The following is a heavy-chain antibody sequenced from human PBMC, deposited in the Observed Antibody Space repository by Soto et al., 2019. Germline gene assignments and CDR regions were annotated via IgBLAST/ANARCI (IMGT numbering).Heavy chain of an antibody. D-gene: IGHD6-13*01. V-gene: IGHV4-34*01. CDR1: GGSFSGYY. Sequence: SETLSLTCAVYGGSFSGYYWGWIRQPPGKGLEWIGEINHSGSTNYNPSLKSRVTISVDTSKNQFSLKLSSVTAADTAVYYCARGRGRIAAAGTPYYFDYWGQGTLVTVSS. CDR2: INHSGST. J-gene: IGHJ4*02. CDR3: ARGRGRIAAAGTPYYFDY.